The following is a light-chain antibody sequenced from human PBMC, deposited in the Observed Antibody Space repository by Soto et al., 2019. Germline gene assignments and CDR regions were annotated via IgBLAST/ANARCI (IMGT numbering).Light chain of an antibody. CDR2: DAS. V-gene: IGKV3-11*01. J-gene: IGKJ2*01. Sequence: EIVLTQSPATLSLSPGERATLSCRASQSVSSYLAWYQQKPGQAPRLLIYDASNRATGIPARFSGSGSGTDFTLPLSRLEPEDFAVYYCQQRSDWPPYTFGQGTKLEIK. CDR1: QSVSSY. CDR3: QQRSDWPPYT.